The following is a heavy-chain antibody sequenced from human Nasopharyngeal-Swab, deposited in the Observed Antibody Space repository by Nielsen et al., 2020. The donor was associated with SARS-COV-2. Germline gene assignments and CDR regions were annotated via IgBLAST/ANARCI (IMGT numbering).Heavy chain of an antibody. CDR3: ARDYSDYVWGSYRYLGYFDC. D-gene: IGHD3-16*02. CDR2: LNSDGSST. J-gene: IGHJ4*02. V-gene: IGHV3-74*01. Sequence: VCQPPGKGLVFVSRLNSDGSSTTYADSVKGRFTISRDNAKNTLYLQMNSLRAEDTAVYYCARDYSDYVWGSYRYLGYFDCWGQGTLVTVSS.